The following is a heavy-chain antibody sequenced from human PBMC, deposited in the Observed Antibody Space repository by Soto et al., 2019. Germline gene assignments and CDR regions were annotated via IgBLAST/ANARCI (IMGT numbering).Heavy chain of an antibody. Sequence: GTSVKLSCETCGDSFKTYGINWVRQAPRQGLELMGWISAYDGKTTYAEKFQGRVTMTTDTSTSTAYMELRSLRSDDTAIYYCARDPHEFWTSYWFDPWGQGTPVTVSS. V-gene: IGHV1-18*01. CDR3: ARDPHEFWTSYWFDP. D-gene: IGHD3-3*01. CDR2: ISAYDGKT. CDR1: GDSFKTYG. J-gene: IGHJ5*02.